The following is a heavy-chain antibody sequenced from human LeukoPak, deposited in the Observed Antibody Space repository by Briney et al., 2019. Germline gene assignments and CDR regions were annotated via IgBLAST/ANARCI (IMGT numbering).Heavy chain of an antibody. D-gene: IGHD6-13*01. CDR3: ARDYSSSWYEAFDI. Sequence: SETLSLTCTVSGGSIRSSSYYWGWIRQPPGTGLEWIGSIYYSGSTYYNPSLKSRVTISVDTSKNQFSLKLSSVTAADTAVYYCARDYSSSWYEAFDIWGQGTMVTVSS. CDR2: IYYSGST. V-gene: IGHV4-39*07. J-gene: IGHJ3*02. CDR1: GGSIRSSSYY.